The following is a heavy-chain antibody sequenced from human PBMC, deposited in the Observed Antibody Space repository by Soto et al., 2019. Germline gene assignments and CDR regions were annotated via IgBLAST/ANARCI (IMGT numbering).Heavy chain of an antibody. CDR1: GASISGFY. CDR3: VRDGTKTLRDWLDP. V-gene: IGHV4-4*07. J-gene: IGHJ5*02. Sequence: SETLSLTCTVSGASISGFYWSWIRKSAGKGLEWIGRIYATGTTDYNPSLKSRVTMSVDTSKKQFSLKLRSVTAADTAVYYCVRDGTKTLRDWLDPWGQGMSVTVYS. D-gene: IGHD1-1*01. CDR2: IYATGTT.